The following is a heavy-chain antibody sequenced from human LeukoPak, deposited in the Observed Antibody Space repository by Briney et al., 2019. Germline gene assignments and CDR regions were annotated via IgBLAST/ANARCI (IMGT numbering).Heavy chain of an antibody. CDR1: GYTLTELS. CDR3: ARARGYSYGYHQSDYMDV. CDR2: INPNSGGT. J-gene: IGHJ6*03. D-gene: IGHD5-18*01. Sequence: ASVKVSCKVSGYTLTELSMHWVRQAPGQGLEWVGWINPNSGGTNYAQKFQGRVTMTRDTSISTAYMELNTLRSDDTAVYYCARARGYSYGYHQSDYMDVWGKGTTVTVSS. V-gene: IGHV1-2*02.